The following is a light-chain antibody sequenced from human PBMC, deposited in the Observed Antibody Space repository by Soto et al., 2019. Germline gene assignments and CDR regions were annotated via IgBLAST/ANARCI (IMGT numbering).Light chain of an antibody. J-gene: IGKJ1*01. V-gene: IGKV1-5*01. Sequence: DIQMTQSPSTLSASVGDRVTITCRASQGISGRLAWYQQKPGKAPNLLIYDVSNLESGVPSRVSGTGSGTEFTHTINRLQPDDFATYYCQQYNSYSTFGRGTKVEVK. CDR3: QQYNSYST. CDR2: DVS. CDR1: QGISGR.